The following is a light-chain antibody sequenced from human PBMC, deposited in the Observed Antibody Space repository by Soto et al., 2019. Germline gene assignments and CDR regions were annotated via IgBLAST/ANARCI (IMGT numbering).Light chain of an antibody. V-gene: IGLV2-8*01. J-gene: IGLJ3*02. CDR1: SSDVGAYNY. Sequence: QPALTQPPSASGSPGQSVAISCTGTSSDVGAYNYVSWYQQYPGKAPRLMISEVTKRPSGVPDRFSGSKSGNTASLTVSGLQADDEADYYCSSYAGTFLVFGGGTKVTVL. CDR2: EVT. CDR3: SSYAGTFLV.